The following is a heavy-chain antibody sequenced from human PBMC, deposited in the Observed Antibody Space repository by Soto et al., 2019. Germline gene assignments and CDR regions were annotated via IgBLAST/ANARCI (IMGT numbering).Heavy chain of an antibody. V-gene: IGHV4-4*02. CDR1: GGAIGSSNC. D-gene: IGHD3-3*01. J-gene: IGHJ6*02. CDR2: IDHSGST. CDR3: ARDLLPRDFWSGYYVDYYYGMHV. Sequence: PAETLSLACAVWGGAIGSSNCWWWVGRPPGKGLEWIGEIDHSGSTNYNPSLKSRVTISVDKSKNQFSLKLSSGTAADTDVYYCARDLLPRDFWSGYYVDYYYGMHVWGQGTPVT.